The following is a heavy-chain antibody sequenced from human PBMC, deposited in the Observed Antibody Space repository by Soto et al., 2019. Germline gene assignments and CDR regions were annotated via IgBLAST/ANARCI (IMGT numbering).Heavy chain of an antibody. D-gene: IGHD3-22*01. V-gene: IGHV3-23*01. Sequence: EVQLLESGGGLVQPGGSLRLSCAVSGFTFSTYAMTWVRQPPGKGLEWVSTIRGSGVSTYYADSAKGRFTISRDNSKSTLFLQMNSMRAEDTALYYCAKAYDGTGHYPADAFDIWGQGTMVTVSS. CDR2: IRGSGVST. CDR3: AKAYDGTGHYPADAFDI. J-gene: IGHJ3*02. CDR1: GFTFSTYA.